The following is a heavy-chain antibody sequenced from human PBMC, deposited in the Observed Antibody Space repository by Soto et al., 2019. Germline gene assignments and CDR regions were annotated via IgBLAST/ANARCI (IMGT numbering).Heavy chain of an antibody. Sequence: GGSLRLSCAASGFTFSSYAMSWVRQAPGKGLEWVSAISGSGGSTYYADSLKGRFTNSRHTSKNTLYLQMNSLRAEATAVYYCAKDAYTEYHYGDYGAVVLYYFDYWGQGTLVTVSS. V-gene: IGHV3-23*01. D-gene: IGHD4-17*01. CDR3: AKDAYTEYHYGDYGAVVLYYFDY. CDR1: GFTFSSYA. J-gene: IGHJ4*02. CDR2: ISGSGGST.